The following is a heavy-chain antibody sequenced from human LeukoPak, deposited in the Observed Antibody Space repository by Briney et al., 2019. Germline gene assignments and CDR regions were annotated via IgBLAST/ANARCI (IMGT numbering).Heavy chain of an antibody. CDR3: ARGRYNYALEDYFDY. CDR1: GGSISSYY. CDR2: INYSGST. V-gene: IGHV4-59*01. J-gene: IGHJ4*02. Sequence: SETLSLTCTASGGSISSYYWSWIRQPPGKGLEWIGYINYSGSTNYNPSLKSRVTISEDTSKNQFSLKLSSVTAADTAVYYCARGRYNYALEDYFDYWGQGTLVTVSS. D-gene: IGHD5-18*01.